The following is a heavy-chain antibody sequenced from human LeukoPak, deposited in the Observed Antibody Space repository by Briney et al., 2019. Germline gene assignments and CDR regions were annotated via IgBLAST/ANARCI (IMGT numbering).Heavy chain of an antibody. D-gene: IGHD2/OR15-2a*01. V-gene: IGHV3-33*01. CDR3: AREGPRGNSQFDY. CDR2: IWYDGSNK. Sequence: GGSLRLSCAASGFTFSSYGMHWVRQAPGKGLEWVALIWYDGSNKYYTDSVKGRLTISRDNSKNTLYLQMNGLRAEDTAIYYCAREGPRGNSQFDYWGQGTLVTVSS. CDR1: GFTFSSYG. J-gene: IGHJ4*02.